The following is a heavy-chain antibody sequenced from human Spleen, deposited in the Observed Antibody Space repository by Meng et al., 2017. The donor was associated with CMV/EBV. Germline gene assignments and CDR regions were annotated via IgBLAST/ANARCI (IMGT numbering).Heavy chain of an antibody. J-gene: IGHJ5*02. CDR2: ISYDGSNK. CDR1: GFTFSSYA. V-gene: IGHV3-30-3*01. Sequence: GGSLSLSCAASGFTFSSYALHWVRQAPGEGLEWVALISYDGSNKYYADSVRGRFTISRDNSKNTLYLQMNSLRPDDTALYFCARGGEGYCSSTSCYAKWFDPWGRGTLVTVSS. CDR3: ARGGEGYCSSTSCYAKWFDP. D-gene: IGHD2-2*01.